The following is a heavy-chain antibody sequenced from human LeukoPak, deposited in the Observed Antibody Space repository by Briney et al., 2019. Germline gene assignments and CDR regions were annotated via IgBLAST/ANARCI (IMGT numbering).Heavy chain of an antibody. CDR2: IYYSGST. V-gene: IGHV4-31*11. Sequence: SETLSLTCAVYGGSFSGYYWSWIRQHPGKGLEWIGYIYYSGSTYYNPSLKSRVTISVDTSKNQFSLKLSSVTAADTAVYYCAREGQYYYDSSGYVFDPWGQGTLVTVSS. CDR1: GGSFSGYY. D-gene: IGHD3-22*01. J-gene: IGHJ5*02. CDR3: AREGQYYYDSSGYVFDP.